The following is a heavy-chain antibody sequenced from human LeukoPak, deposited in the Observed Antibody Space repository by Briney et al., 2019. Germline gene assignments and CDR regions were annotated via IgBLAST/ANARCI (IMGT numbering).Heavy chain of an antibody. V-gene: IGHV4-34*01. Sequence: SETLSLTCAVYGGSFSGYYWSWIRQPPGKGLEWIGEINHSGSTNYNPSLKSRVTISVDTSKNQLSLKLSSLTAADTALYYCARSPVAGTGIWYFDYWGQGTLVTVSS. CDR2: INHSGST. CDR3: ARSPVAGTGIWYFDY. J-gene: IGHJ4*02. CDR1: GGSFSGYY. D-gene: IGHD6-19*01.